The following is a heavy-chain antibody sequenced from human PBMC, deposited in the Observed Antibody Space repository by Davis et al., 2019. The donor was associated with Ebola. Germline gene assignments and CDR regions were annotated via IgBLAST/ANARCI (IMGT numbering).Heavy chain of an antibody. Sequence: PSETLSLTCTVSGGSISGYYWSWIRQPPGKGLEWIGEINHSGSTNYSPSLRSRVTISIDTSKNQFSLKLSSVTAADTAVYYCARTRYLAAAGSYYYYYYMDVWGKGTTVTVSS. J-gene: IGHJ6*03. CDR2: INHSGST. CDR1: GGSISGYY. D-gene: IGHD6-13*01. CDR3: ARTRYLAAAGSYYYYYYMDV. V-gene: IGHV4-34*01.